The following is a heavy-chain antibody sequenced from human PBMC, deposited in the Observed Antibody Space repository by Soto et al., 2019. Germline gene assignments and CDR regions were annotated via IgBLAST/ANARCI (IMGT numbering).Heavy chain of an antibody. D-gene: IGHD1-1*01. V-gene: IGHV1-46*03. Sequence: SVKVSCKAFGDTFTSYYMHWVRQAPGQGLEWMGIINPSGGSTSYAQKFQGRVTMTRDTSTSKVYMELSSLRSEDTAVYYCASYDPTGTTKAFDYWGQGTLVTVSS. CDR1: GDTFTSYY. CDR2: INPSGGST. CDR3: ASYDPTGTTKAFDY. J-gene: IGHJ4*02.